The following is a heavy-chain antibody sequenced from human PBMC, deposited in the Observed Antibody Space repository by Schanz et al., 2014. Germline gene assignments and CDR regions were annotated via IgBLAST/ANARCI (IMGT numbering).Heavy chain of an antibody. CDR3: AKDHAGSDILTALGN. V-gene: IGHV3-53*01. D-gene: IGHD3-9*01. CDR1: GFTVSNSY. Sequence: VQLVESGGGLVQPGGSLRLSCAASGFTVSNSYIHWVRQAPGKGLEWVSTIYSSGSTYYADSVRGRFTISRDNSMNTLYLQMNSLRAEDTAVYYCAKDHAGSDILTALGNWGQGTLVTVSS. J-gene: IGHJ4*02. CDR2: IYSSGST.